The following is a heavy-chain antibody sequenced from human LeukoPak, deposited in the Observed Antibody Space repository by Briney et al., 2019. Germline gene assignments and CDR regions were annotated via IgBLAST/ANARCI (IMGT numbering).Heavy chain of an antibody. V-gene: IGHV4-38-2*02. CDR1: GYSIIRGYY. D-gene: IGHD6-19*01. CDR2: IYRDGGT. CDR3: ARDPPRRVHIAVAGRGDY. J-gene: IGHJ4*02. Sequence: SETLSLTCNVSGYSIIRGYYWDWFRQPPGKGLEWIGNIYRDGGTVYNPSLKSRLTISVDTSKNQFSLKLNSVTAADTAVYYCARDPPRRVHIAVAGRGDYWGQGTLVTVSS.